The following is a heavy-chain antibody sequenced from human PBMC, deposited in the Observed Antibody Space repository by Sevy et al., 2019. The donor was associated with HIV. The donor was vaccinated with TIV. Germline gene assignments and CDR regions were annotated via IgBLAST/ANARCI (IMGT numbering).Heavy chain of an antibody. CDR3: ARVSRTMDIVVVPAARRSYYYYGMDV. J-gene: IGHJ6*02. D-gene: IGHD2-2*03. CDR2: ISSSSSYI. Sequence: GGSLRLSCAASGFTFSSYSMNWVRQAPGKGLEWVSSISSSSSYIYYADSVKGRFTISRDNAKNSLYLQMKSLRAEDTAVYYCARVSRTMDIVVVPAARRSYYYYGMDVWGQGTTVTVSS. V-gene: IGHV3-21*01. CDR1: GFTFSSYS.